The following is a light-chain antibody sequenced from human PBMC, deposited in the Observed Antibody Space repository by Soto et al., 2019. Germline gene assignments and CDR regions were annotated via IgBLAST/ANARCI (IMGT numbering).Light chain of an antibody. CDR3: QQYNDWPRT. Sequence: EIVMTQSPATLSVSPGERATLSCRASQSVGTYLAWYQQKPGQAPRLLIYGASTRAAGISPRFSGGGSGTEFPLTISSLQSEDFAVYYCQQYNDWPRTFGQGTKVGIK. CDR1: QSVGTY. V-gene: IGKV3-15*01. J-gene: IGKJ1*01. CDR2: GAS.